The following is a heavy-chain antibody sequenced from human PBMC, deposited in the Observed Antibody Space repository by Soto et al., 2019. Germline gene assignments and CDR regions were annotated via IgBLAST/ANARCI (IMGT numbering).Heavy chain of an antibody. CDR2: ISVSGGST. D-gene: IGHD6-19*01. CDR3: AKPIAVAGTVFDY. V-gene: IGHV3-23*01. CDR1: GFTFSSYA. J-gene: IGHJ4*02. Sequence: GGSLSLSCAASGFTFSSYAMSWVRQAPGKGLEWVSAISVSGGSTYYADSVKGRFTISRDNSKNTLYLQMNSLRAEDTAVYYCAKPIAVAGTVFDYWGQGTLVTVPS.